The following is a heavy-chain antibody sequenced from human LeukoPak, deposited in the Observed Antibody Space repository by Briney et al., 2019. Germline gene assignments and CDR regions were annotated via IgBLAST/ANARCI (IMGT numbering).Heavy chain of an antibody. CDR1: GFTFSSYS. V-gene: IGHV3-21*01. J-gene: IGHJ6*02. CDR3: ASLEYYDFWSGYLSYYYGMDV. D-gene: IGHD3-3*01. CDR2: ISSSSSYI. Sequence: GGSLRLSCAASGFTFSSYSMNWVRQAPGKGLEWVLSISSSSSYIYYADSVKGRFTISRDNAKNSLYLQMNSLRAEDTAVYYCASLEYYDFWSGYLSYYYGMDVWGQGTTVTVSS.